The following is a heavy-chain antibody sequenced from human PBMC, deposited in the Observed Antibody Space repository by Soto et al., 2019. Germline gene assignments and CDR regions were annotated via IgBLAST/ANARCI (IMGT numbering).Heavy chain of an antibody. V-gene: IGHV3-9*01. J-gene: IGHJ5*02. CDR3: AKASYSSSWYNWFDP. CDR1: GFTFDDYA. D-gene: IGHD6-13*01. CDR2: ISWNSGSI. Sequence: EVQLVESGGGLVPPGRSLRLSCAASGFTFDDYAMHWVRQAPGKGLEWVSGISWNSGSIGYADSVKGRFTISRDNAKNSLYLQMNSLRAEDTALYYCAKASYSSSWYNWFDPWGQGTLVTVSS.